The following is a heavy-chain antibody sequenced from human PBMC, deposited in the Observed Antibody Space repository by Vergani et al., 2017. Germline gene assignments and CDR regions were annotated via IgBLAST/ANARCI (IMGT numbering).Heavy chain of an antibody. V-gene: IGHV4-4*07. CDR2: IYTSEST. CDR1: GGSISPYY. J-gene: IGHJ4*02. Sequence: QVQLQESGPGLVKPSETLSLTCIVPGGSISPYYWSWIRQPAGKGLEWIGRIYTSESTHYNPSLKSRVTMSVDTSNNQFSLKLSSVTAAGTAVYYGAREYSSSVGFLAYWGQGTLVTVSS. CDR3: AREYSSSVGFLAY. D-gene: IGHD6-6*01.